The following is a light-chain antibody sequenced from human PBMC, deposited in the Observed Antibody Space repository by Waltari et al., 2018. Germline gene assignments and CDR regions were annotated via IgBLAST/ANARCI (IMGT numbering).Light chain of an antibody. V-gene: IGLV2-8*01. J-gene: IGLJ3*02. CDR1: STDVDGYDP. Sequence: QSALTQPPSASGSPGQSITLSCTVISTDVDGYDPVFWYQQHPGKAPKLLIYEVTKRPSGVPDRFSGSKSDNTASLAVSGLQAEDEADYYCSSYAGGSSLMFGGGTKLTVL. CDR2: EVT. CDR3: SSYAGGSSLM.